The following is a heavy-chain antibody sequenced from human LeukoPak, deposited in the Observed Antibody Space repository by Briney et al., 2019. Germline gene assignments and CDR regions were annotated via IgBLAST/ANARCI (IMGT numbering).Heavy chain of an antibody. V-gene: IGHV3-48*03. J-gene: IGHJ6*04. Sequence: GGSLRLSCAASGFTFRSNYMSWVRQAPGKGLEWVSYISSSGSTIYYADSVKGRFTISRDNAKNSLYLQMNSLRAEDTAVYYCAELGITMIGGVWGKGTTVTISS. CDR1: GFTFRSNY. D-gene: IGHD3-10*02. CDR3: AELGITMIGGV. CDR2: ISSSGSTI.